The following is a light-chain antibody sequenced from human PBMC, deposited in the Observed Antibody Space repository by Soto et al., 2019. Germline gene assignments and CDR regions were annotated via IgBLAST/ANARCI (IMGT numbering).Light chain of an antibody. V-gene: IGLV2-14*01. CDR2: EVS. Sequence: QSVLTQPASVSGSPGQSITISCTGTSSDVGVYNYVPWYRQHPGKAPKLMIYEVSYRPSGVSNRFSGSKSGNTASLTISGLQAEDEADYYCSSYTSSSTYVFGTGTKGTVL. CDR3: SSYTSSSTYV. J-gene: IGLJ1*01. CDR1: SSDVGVYNY.